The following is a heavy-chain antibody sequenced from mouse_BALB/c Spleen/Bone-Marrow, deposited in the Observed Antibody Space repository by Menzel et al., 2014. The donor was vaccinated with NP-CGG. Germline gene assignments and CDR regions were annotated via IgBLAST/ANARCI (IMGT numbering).Heavy chain of an antibody. CDR2: ISSGGGST. V-gene: IGHV5-12-1*01. CDR3: AREVLRDYFDY. CDR1: GFAFSSYD. Sequence: DVQLVESGGGLVKPGGSLKLSCAASGFAFSSYDMSWVRQTPEKRLEWVAYISSGGGSTYYPDTVKGRFTISRDNAKNTLYLQMSRLKSEDTAMYYCAREVLRDYFDYWGQGTTLTVSS. D-gene: IGHD1-1*01. J-gene: IGHJ2*01.